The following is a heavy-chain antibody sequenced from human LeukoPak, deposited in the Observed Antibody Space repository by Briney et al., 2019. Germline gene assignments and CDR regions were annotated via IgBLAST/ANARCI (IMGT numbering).Heavy chain of an antibody. CDR1: GGSISSSSYY. CDR3: ARHGDSSGSVTFDY. V-gene: IGHV4-39*01. D-gene: IGHD3-22*01. Sequence: PSETLPLTCTVSGGSISSSSYYWGWIRQPPGKGLEWIGSIYYSGSTYYNPSLKSRVTISVDTSKNQFSLKLSSVTAADTAVYYCARHGDSSGSVTFDYWGQGTLVTVSS. J-gene: IGHJ4*02. CDR2: IYYSGST.